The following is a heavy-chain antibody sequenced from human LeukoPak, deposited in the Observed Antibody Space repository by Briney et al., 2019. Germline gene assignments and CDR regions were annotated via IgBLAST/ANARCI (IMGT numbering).Heavy chain of an antibody. Sequence: PSETLSLTCAVYGGSFSGYYWSWIRQPPGKGLEWFGYIYYSGSTFYNPSLKSRVIISVDTSKNQFSLKLSSVTAADTAVYYCQSRFLEWLLDYWGQGTLVTVSS. CDR2: IYYSGST. J-gene: IGHJ4*02. D-gene: IGHD3-3*01. CDR1: GGSFSGYY. V-gene: IGHV4-34*01. CDR3: QSRFLEWLLDY.